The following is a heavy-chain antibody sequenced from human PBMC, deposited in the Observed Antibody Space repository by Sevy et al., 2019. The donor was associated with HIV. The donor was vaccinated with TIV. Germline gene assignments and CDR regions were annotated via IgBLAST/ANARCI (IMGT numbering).Heavy chain of an antibody. J-gene: IGHJ4*02. CDR3: ARDPVGATTRSGRGLIDY. CDR2: ISSSSSYI. D-gene: IGHD1-26*01. Sequence: GGSLRLSCAASGFTFGSYSMNWVRQAPGKGLEWVSSISSSSSYIYYADSVKGRFTISRDNAKNSLYLQMNSLRAEDTAVYYCARDPVGATTRSGRGLIDYWGQGTLVTVSS. CDR1: GFTFGSYS. V-gene: IGHV3-21*01.